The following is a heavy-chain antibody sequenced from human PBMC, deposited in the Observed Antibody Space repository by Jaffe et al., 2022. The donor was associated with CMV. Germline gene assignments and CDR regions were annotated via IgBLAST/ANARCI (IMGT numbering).Heavy chain of an antibody. Sequence: QVQLVQSGAEVKKPGSSVKVSCKASGGTFSSYAISWVRQAPGQGLEWMGGIIPIFGTANYAQKFQGRVTITADESTSTAYMELSSLRSEDTAVYYCARGVVPAATWGFSDYYYYGMDVWGQGTTVTVSS. CDR1: GGTFSSYA. J-gene: IGHJ6*02. D-gene: IGHD2-2*01. V-gene: IGHV1-69*01. CDR3: ARGVVPAATWGFSDYYYYGMDV. CDR2: IIPIFGTA.